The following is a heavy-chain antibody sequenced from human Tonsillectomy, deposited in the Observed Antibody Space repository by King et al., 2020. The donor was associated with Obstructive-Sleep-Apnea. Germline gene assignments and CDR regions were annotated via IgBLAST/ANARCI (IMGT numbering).Heavy chain of an antibody. D-gene: IGHD1-1*01. Sequence: QLQESGPGLVKPSETLSLTCTVSGGSISSSSYYWGWIRQPPGKGLEWIGSISYSGSTYYNPSLKSRVTISLDTSKNQFSLKLPSVTAADTAVYYCAREEGYRVYWGQGTLVTVSS. CDR1: GGSISSSSYY. J-gene: IGHJ4*02. CDR3: AREEGYRVY. V-gene: IGHV4-39*07. CDR2: ISYSGST.